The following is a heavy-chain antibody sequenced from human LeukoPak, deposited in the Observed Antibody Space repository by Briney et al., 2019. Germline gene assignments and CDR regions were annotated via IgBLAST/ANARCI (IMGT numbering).Heavy chain of an antibody. Sequence: ASVKVSCKASGYTFTSYGISWVRQAPGQGLEWMGWISAYNGNTNYAQKLQGRVTMTTDTSTSTAYMELGSLRSDDTAVYYCASHCSGGSCYSGYYYGMDVWGQGTTVTVS. D-gene: IGHD2-15*01. V-gene: IGHV1-18*01. J-gene: IGHJ6*02. CDR3: ASHCSGGSCYSGYYYGMDV. CDR1: GYTFTSYG. CDR2: ISAYNGNT.